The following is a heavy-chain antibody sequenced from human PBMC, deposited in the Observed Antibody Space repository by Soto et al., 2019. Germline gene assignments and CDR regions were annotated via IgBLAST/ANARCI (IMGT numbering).Heavy chain of an antibody. J-gene: IGHJ6*02. CDR1: GFTFSDYY. D-gene: IGHD3-10*01. Sequence: QVQLVESGGGLVKPGGSLRLSCAASGFTFSDYYMSWIRQAPGKGLEWVSYISSSGSTIYYADSVKGRFTISRDNAKNSLYLQMNSLRAEDTAVYYCARRLFGGSGSARDYYYYYGMDVWGQGTTVTVSS. CDR3: ARRLFGGSGSARDYYYYYGMDV. V-gene: IGHV3-11*01. CDR2: ISSSGSTI.